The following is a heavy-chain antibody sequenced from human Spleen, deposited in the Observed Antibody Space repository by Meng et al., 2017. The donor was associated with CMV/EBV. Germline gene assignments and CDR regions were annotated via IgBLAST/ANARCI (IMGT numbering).Heavy chain of an antibody. CDR1: GFIFSSFA. J-gene: IGHJ4*02. V-gene: IGHV3-23*03. Sequence: SLRLSCAASGFIFSSFALTWVRQAPGKGLGWVSTIPSHGNDYGDSVKGRFTVSRDDAKNMVYLQMNSLRDEDTAVYYCVKGRSLFDYWGRGTLVTVSS. CDR2: IPSHGN. CDR3: VKGRSLFDY.